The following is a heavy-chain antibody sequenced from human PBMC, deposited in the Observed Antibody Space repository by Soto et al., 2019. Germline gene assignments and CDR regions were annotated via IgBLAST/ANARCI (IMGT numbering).Heavy chain of an antibody. J-gene: IGHJ6*02. CDR1: GGSISSGGYY. V-gene: IGHV4-31*03. CDR2: IYYSGST. CDR3: AASCVACGGFNYYGMDV. Sequence: QVQLQESGPGLVKPSQTLSLTCTVSGGSISSGGYYWSWIRQHPGKGLEWIGYIYYSGSTYYNPSLKRRVTISLDTSKNQFSLELSSVTAADTAVYYCAASCVACGGFNYYGMDVWGQGTTVTVSS. D-gene: IGHD5-12*01.